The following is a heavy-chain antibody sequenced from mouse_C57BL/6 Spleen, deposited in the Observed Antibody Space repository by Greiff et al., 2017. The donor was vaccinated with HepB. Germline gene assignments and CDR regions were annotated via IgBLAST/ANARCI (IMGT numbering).Heavy chain of an antibody. Sequence: QVHVKQSGAELARPGASVKLSCKASGYTFTSYGISWVKQRTGQGLEWIGEIYPRSGNTYYNEKFKGKATLTADKSASTEYMELRSLTSEDSAVYFCARNYGSSYVALYYAMDYWGQGTSVTVSS. D-gene: IGHD1-1*01. CDR2: IYPRSGNT. J-gene: IGHJ4*01. CDR1: GYTFTSYG. CDR3: ARNYGSSYVALYYAMDY. V-gene: IGHV1-81*01.